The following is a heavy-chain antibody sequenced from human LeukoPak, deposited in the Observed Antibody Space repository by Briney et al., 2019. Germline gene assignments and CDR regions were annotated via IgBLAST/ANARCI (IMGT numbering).Heavy chain of an antibody. CDR3: ARNLDRSYYDFWSGYYVGMDV. Sequence: GASVKVSCKASGYTFTSYDINWVRQATGQGLEWMGWMNPNSGNTGYAQKFQGRVTMTRNTSISTAYMELSSLRSEDTAVYYCARNLDRSYYDFWSGYYVGMDVWGQGTTVTVSS. V-gene: IGHV1-8*01. J-gene: IGHJ6*02. CDR2: MNPNSGNT. CDR1: GYTFTSYD. D-gene: IGHD3-3*01.